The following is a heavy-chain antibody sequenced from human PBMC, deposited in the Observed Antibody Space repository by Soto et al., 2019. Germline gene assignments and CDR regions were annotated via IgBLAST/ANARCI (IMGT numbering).Heavy chain of an antibody. CDR1: GGSFSGYQ. CDR2: INDSGNI. Sequence: QVQLQQWGAGLLKPSETLSLTCAVYGGSFSGYQLSWIRQTPGKGLEWIGEINDSGNINYNPSLKSRVTILLDTPKKQISLKLSSVTAADSAVYYCARRLILWFGELSRRGGYYYYMDVWGKGTTVTVSS. D-gene: IGHD3-10*01. J-gene: IGHJ6*03. V-gene: IGHV4-34*01. CDR3: ARRLILWFGELSRRGGYYYYMDV.